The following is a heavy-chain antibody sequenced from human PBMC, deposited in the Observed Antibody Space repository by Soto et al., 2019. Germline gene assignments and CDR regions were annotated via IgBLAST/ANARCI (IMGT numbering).Heavy chain of an antibody. Sequence: SETLSLTCTLSGGSITWTSSYCRWIRQPPGKGLEWVGDVYYSGSTYYNPSLKSRLTMSIDTSKGQFSLKMSYLTAADTGVYYCCRLTSRISAGSHGRRNWFDHRGPRTSVTVSS. D-gene: IGHD2-15*01. CDR1: GGSITWTSSY. J-gene: IGHJ5*02. V-gene: IGHV4-39*01. CDR3: CRLTSRISAGSHGRRNWFDH. CDR2: VYYSGST.